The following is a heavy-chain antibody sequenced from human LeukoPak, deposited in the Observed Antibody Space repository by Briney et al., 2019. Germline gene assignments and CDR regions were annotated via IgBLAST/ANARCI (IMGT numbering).Heavy chain of an antibody. CDR2: TRNKANSYTT. J-gene: IGHJ4*02. D-gene: IGHD3-22*01. Sequence: GGSLRLSCAASGFTFSDHYMDWVRQAPGKGLEWVGRTRNKANSYTTEYAASVKGRFTISRDDSKNSLYLQMNSLKTEDTAVYYCARENMIVVAFDYWGQGTLVTVSS. CDR3: ARENMIVVAFDY. V-gene: IGHV3-72*01. CDR1: GFTFSDHY.